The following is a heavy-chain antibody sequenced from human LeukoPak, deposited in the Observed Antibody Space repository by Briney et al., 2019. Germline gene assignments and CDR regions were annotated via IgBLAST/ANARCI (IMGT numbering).Heavy chain of an antibody. CDR1: GYTFTSYG. D-gene: IGHD1-26*01. Sequence: GASVKVSCKASGYTFTSYGISWVRQAPGQGLEWMGGFDPEDGETIYAQKFQGRVTMTEDTSTDTAYMELSSLRSEDTAVYYCATADSGSYSGDAFDIWGQGTMVTVSS. V-gene: IGHV1-24*01. CDR2: FDPEDGET. CDR3: ATADSGSYSGDAFDI. J-gene: IGHJ3*02.